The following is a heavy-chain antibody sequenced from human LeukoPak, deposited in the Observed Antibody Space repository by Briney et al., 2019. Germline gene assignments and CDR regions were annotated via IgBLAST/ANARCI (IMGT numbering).Heavy chain of an antibody. CDR1: GFTLSSYG. CDR2: ISGSGGST. J-gene: IGHJ4*02. CDR3: ARPMITFGGVIVGDFDY. D-gene: IGHD3-16*02. V-gene: IGHV3-23*01. Sequence: GGSLRLSCAASGFTLSSYGMSWVRQAPGKGLEWVSAISGSGGSTYYADSVKGRFTISRDNSKNTLYLQMNSLRAEDTAVYYCARPMITFGGVIVGDFDYWGQGTLVTVSS.